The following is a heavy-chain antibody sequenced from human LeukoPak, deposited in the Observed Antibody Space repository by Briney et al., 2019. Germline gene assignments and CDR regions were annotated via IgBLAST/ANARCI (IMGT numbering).Heavy chain of an antibody. Sequence: GGSLRLSCAASGFTVSSNYMSWVRQAPGKGLEWVSVIYSGGSTYYPDSVKGRFTISRDNSKNTLYLQMNSLRAEDTAVYYCAREPVATISYYDDGMDVWGQGTTVTVSS. CDR2: IYSGGST. V-gene: IGHV3-66*02. CDR3: AREPVATISYYDDGMDV. J-gene: IGHJ6*02. CDR1: GFTVSSNY. D-gene: IGHD5-12*01.